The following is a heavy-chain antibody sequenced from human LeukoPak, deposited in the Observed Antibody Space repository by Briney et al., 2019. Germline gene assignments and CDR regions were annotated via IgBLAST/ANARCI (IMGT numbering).Heavy chain of an antibody. CDR2: MNSGGGVT. CDR3: ARDLDGYRSGNGA. J-gene: IGHJ5*02. CDR1: GFTFNTYW. D-gene: IGHD5-12*01. V-gene: IGHV3-74*01. Sequence: GGSLRLSCAASGFTFNTYWMHWVRQAPGKGLEWVSFMNSGGGVTGYAASVKGRFTISRDNAKNTLYLQMNSLRAEGTAVYYCARDLDGYRSGNGAWGQGTLVTVSS.